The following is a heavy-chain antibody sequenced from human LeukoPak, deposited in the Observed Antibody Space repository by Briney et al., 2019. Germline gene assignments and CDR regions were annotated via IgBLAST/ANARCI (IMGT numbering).Heavy chain of an antibody. D-gene: IGHD3-22*01. J-gene: IGHJ6*03. V-gene: IGHV3-30*01. CDR2: ISYDGSNK. CDR3: ARSPSYYDSSGYPYYMDV. CDR1: GFTFSSYA. Sequence: GRSLRLSCAASGFTFSSYAMHRVRQAPGKGLEWVAVISYDGSNKYYADSVKGRFTISRDNSKNTLYLQMNSLRAEDTAVYYCARSPSYYDSSGYPYYMDVWGKGTTVTVSS.